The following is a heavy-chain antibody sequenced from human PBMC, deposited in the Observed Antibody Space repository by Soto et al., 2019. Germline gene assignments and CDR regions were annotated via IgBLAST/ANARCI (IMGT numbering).Heavy chain of an antibody. CDR3: AKTLPGGTIYYMDV. D-gene: IGHD1-26*01. CDR1: GGSITSGGSF. CDR2: IYYSGSV. Sequence: QVQLRESGPGLVKPSETLSLTCTVSGGSITSGGSFWSWVHQHPGKGLEWIGHIYYSGSVYYNPSLKSRVAMSVDPSKNLFSLRVASVTAADTAVYYCAKTLPGGTIYYMDVWGDGTTITVAS. J-gene: IGHJ6*03. V-gene: IGHV4-31*03.